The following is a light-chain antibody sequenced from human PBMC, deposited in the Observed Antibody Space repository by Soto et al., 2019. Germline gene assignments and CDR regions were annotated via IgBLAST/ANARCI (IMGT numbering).Light chain of an antibody. Sequence: SYELTQPPSVSVSPGQTASITCSGDKLGEKYASWYQQKPGQSPVLVIYQDTKRPSGIPERFSGSNSGNTATLTISGTQPMDEADYCCQAWDTSTRVFGTGTKVTVL. CDR1: KLGEKY. V-gene: IGLV3-1*01. J-gene: IGLJ1*01. CDR3: QAWDTSTRV. CDR2: QDT.